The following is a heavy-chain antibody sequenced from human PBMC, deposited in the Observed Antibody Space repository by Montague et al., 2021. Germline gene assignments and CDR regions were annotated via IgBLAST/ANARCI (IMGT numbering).Heavy chain of an antibody. J-gene: IGHJ4*02. CDR3: TFYRFRETQSGFDY. D-gene: IGHD3-10*01. Sequence: SLRLSCAASGFTFSSYWLHWVRQAPGKGLVWVSRISTDGSSTTYADSVKGRFTTSRDNAKNMLYLQMNSLRAEDTAVYYCTFYRFRETQSGFDYWGQGTLVTVSA. CDR1: GFTFSSYW. CDR2: ISTDGSST. V-gene: IGHV3-74*01.